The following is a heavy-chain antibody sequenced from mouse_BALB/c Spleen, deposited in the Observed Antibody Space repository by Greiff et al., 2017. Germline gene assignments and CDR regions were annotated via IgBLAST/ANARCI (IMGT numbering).Heavy chain of an antibody. CDR1: GFTFSSFG. CDR2: ISSGSSTI. J-gene: IGHJ3*01. D-gene: IGHD2-10*02. Sequence: EVKVVESGGGLVQPGGSRKLSCAASGFTFSSFGMHWVRQAPEKGLEWVAYISSGSSTIYYADTVKGRFTISRDNPKNTLFLQMTSLRSEDTAMYYCAREYGNGFAYWGQGTLVTVSA. V-gene: IGHV5-17*02. CDR3: AREYGNGFAY.